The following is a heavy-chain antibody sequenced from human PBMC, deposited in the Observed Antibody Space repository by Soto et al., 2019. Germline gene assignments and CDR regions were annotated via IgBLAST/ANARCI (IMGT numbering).Heavy chain of an antibody. Sequence: PSETLCLTCSVSGASISSGGYYWNWIRQHPGKGLEWIGYIYYSGTTYYNPSLKSRVTISVDTSKNQFSLKLSSVTAADTAVYYCAASCVGCGGFNYYGMDVWGQGT. CDR3: AASCVGCGGFNYYGMDV. CDR2: IYYSGTT. D-gene: IGHD2-21*01. V-gene: IGHV4-31*03. CDR1: GASISSGGYY. J-gene: IGHJ6*02.